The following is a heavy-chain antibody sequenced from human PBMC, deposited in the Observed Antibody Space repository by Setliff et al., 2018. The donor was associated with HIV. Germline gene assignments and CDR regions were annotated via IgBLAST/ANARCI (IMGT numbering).Heavy chain of an antibody. D-gene: IGHD3-22*01. CDR2: MHHSGGT. CDR1: GYSISTGYN. CDR3: ARSETYYYDSSGYYTYYFDY. Sequence: PSETLSLTCTVSGYSISTGYNWGCIRQPPGKGLEWIGSMHHSGGTYYNPSLKTRVTISVDTSKNQFSLKLSSVTAADTAVYYCARSETYYYDSSGYYTYYFDYWGQGTLVTVSS. J-gene: IGHJ4*02. V-gene: IGHV4-38-2*02.